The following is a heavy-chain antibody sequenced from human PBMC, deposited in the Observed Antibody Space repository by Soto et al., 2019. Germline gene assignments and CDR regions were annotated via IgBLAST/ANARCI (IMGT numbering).Heavy chain of an antibody. D-gene: IGHD4-17*01. V-gene: IGHV3-30-3*01. CDR3: ARDQVKGTMTIL. J-gene: IGHJ4*02. CDR2: ISYDGSNK. CDR1: VFTFINYA. Sequence: GSLRLSCAASVFTFINYAMHWVRQAPGKGLEWVAVISYDGSNKYYADSVKGRFTISRDNSKNTMYLQMNSLSAEDTAVYHCARDQVKGTMTILWGQGTLVTVSS.